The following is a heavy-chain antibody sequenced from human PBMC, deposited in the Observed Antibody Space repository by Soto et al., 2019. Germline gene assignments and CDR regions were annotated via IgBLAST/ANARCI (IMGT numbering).Heavy chain of an antibody. J-gene: IGHJ6*02. D-gene: IGHD6-19*01. CDR1: GDSVSSNSAA. CDR2: TYYRSKWYN. CDR3: ARGGSGWYNTGLDV. V-gene: IGHV6-1*01. Sequence: PWQTLSLTCAISGDSVSSNSAARYRIRQSPARGLEWLGRTYYRSKWYNDYAVSVKSRITINPDTSKNRFSLQLNSVTPEGTAVYYCARGGSGWYNTGLDVWGQGTAVTISS.